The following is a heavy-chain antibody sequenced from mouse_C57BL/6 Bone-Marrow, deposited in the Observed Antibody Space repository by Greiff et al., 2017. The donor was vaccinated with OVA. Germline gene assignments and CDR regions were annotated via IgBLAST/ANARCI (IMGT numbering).Heavy chain of an antibody. CDR1: GFTFSDYG. J-gene: IGHJ4*01. D-gene: IGHD2-12*01. V-gene: IGHV5-15*04. CDR2: ISNLAYSI. CDR3: ARRLRHYAMDY. Sequence: DVQLVESGGGLVRPGGSLKLSCAASGFTFSDYGMAWVRQAPRKGPEWVAFISNLAYSIYYADTVTGRFTISRENAKNTLYLEMSSLRSEDTAIYYCARRLRHYAMDYWGQGTSVTVSS.